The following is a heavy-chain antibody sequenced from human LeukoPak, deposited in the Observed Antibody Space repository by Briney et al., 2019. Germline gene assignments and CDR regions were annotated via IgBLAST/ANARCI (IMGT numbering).Heavy chain of an antibody. CDR3: AKHTSGYYGDY. CDR1: GFTFSSSP. D-gene: IGHD3-22*01. V-gene: IGHV3-23*01. J-gene: IGHJ4*02. CDR2: ISSSGGST. Sequence: GGSLRLSCAASGFTFSSSPMTWVRQTPGKGLEWVSTISSSGGSTYYADSVKGRFTISRDNSKNTLYLQMNSLRAEDTAVYYCAKHTSGYYGDYWGQGALVTVSS.